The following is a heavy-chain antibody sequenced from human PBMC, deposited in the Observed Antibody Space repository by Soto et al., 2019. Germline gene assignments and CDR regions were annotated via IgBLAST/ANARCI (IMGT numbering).Heavy chain of an antibody. CDR3: ARDKITGLFDY. D-gene: IGHD2-8*02. J-gene: IGHJ4*02. CDR2: IYDSEKI. CDR1: GGSVSSSGYY. Sequence: SETLSLTCTVSGGSVSSSGYYWAWVRQPLGKGLEWIASIYDSEKIYNNPSLKSRVTISVDTSKNQFSLKLTSVTAADTAVYYCARDKITGLFDYWGQGTLVTVSS. V-gene: IGHV4-39*07.